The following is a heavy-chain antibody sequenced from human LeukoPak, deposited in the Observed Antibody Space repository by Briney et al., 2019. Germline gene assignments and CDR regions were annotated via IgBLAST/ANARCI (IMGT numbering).Heavy chain of an antibody. CDR3: ASSAYGVHHAFDI. CDR2: IYPGDSDT. Sequence: GESLKISCKGSGYSFTSYWIGWVRQMPGKGLEWMGTIYPGDSDTRYSPSFQGQVTISADKSISTAYLQWSSLKASDTAMYYCASSAYGVHHAFDIWGQGTMVTVSS. D-gene: IGHD4-17*01. J-gene: IGHJ3*02. CDR1: GYSFTSYW. V-gene: IGHV5-51*01.